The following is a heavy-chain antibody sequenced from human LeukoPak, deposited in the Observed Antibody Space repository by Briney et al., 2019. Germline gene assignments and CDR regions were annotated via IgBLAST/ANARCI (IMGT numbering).Heavy chain of an antibody. J-gene: IGHJ6*04. D-gene: IGHD5-18*01. CDR2: IYSGGST. Sequence: GGSLRLSCAASGFTFSSYEMNWVRQAPGKGLEWVSVIYSGGSTYYEDSAKGRFTIYRDNSKNTLYLQMNNLRAEDTAVYYCARDRVTRGYSYVTTVYGMDVWGEGTTVTVSS. CDR3: ARDRVTRGYSYVTTVYGMDV. V-gene: IGHV3-66*01. CDR1: GFTFSSYE.